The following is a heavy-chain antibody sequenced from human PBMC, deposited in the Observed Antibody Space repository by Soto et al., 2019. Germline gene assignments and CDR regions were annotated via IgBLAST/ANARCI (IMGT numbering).Heavy chain of an antibody. D-gene: IGHD6-13*01. CDR3: ARVRPGITATGLNRNWFDP. CDR1: GGSISSYY. V-gene: IGHV4-59*01. J-gene: IGHJ5*02. CDR2: IYYSGST. Sequence: GPGVASETLSLTCTVSGGSISSYYWSWIRQPPGKGLEWIGHIYYSGSTNYDPSLKSRVTISVDTSKNQFSLKMTSVTAADTAVYYCARVRPGITATGLNRNWFDPWGQGTLVTVSS.